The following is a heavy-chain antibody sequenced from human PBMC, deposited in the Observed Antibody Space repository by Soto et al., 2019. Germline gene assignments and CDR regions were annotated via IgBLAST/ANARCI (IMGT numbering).Heavy chain of an antibody. CDR1: GASVSSGTYY. CDR2: ILYSGST. V-gene: IGHV4-61*01. Sequence: SETLSLTCNVSGASVSSGTYYWSWLRQPPGKGLEWLGYILYSGSTNYNPSLKSRVTMSVDTSKNQFSLKLSSVTAADTAVYYCARDRKYSYAYNYYYYGMEVGGQGTTVTVSS. J-gene: IGHJ6*02. D-gene: IGHD5-18*01. CDR3: ARDRKYSYAYNYYYYGMEV.